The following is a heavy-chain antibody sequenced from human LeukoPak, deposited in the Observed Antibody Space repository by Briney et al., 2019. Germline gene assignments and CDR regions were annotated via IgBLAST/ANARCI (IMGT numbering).Heavy chain of an antibody. D-gene: IGHD1-7*01. CDR3: TRTWPGNTCFNF. CDR1: GFIFNDAW. V-gene: IGHV3-15*01. Sequence: PGGSLRLSCATSGFIFNDAWMNWVRQALGKGLEWLGRIKSISYGGTIDYAAPVKGRFTISRDDSKNTLYLQMDSLETEDTAVHYCTRTWPGNTCFNFWGQGTLVTVSS. J-gene: IGHJ4*02. CDR2: IKSISYGGTI.